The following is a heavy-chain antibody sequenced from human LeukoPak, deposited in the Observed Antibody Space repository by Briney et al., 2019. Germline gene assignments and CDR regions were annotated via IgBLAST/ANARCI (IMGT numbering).Heavy chain of an antibody. CDR3: ASAGGSGEGRFDWLLYYYYGMDV. V-gene: IGHV7-4-1*02. CDR1: GYTFTSYA. Sequence: ASVKVSCKASGYTFTSYAMNWVRQAPGQGLEWMGWINTNTGNPTYAQGFTGRFVFSLDTSVSTAYLQISSLKAEDTAVYYCASAGGSGEGRFDWLLYYYYGMDVWGQGTTVTVSS. CDR2: INTNTGNP. D-gene: IGHD3-9*01. J-gene: IGHJ6*02.